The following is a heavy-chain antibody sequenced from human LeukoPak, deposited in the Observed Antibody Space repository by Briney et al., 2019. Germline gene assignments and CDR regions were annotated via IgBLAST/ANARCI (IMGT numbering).Heavy chain of an antibody. CDR1: GFTFSSYS. CDR2: ISSSSSYI. Sequence: GGSLRLSCAASGFTFSSYSMNWVRQAPGKGLEWVSSISSSSSYIYYADSVKGRFTISRDNAKNSLYLQMNSLRAEDTAVYYCAREREPTYSSSSYFDYWGQGTLVTVSS. V-gene: IGHV3-21*01. CDR3: AREREPTYSSSSYFDY. D-gene: IGHD6-13*01. J-gene: IGHJ4*02.